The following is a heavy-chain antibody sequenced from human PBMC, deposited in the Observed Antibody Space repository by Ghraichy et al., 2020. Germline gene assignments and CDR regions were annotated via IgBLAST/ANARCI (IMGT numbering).Heavy chain of an antibody. D-gene: IGHD2-21*02. CDR3: TRLNCGGDCNDSDY. Sequence: GESLNISCAASGFTFGASPLHWVRQASGGGLEWVGRIRGKSHSAATAYSPSLRGRVSISREDLKNTAYLQINGLKIEDTAVYYCTRLNCGGDCNDSDYWGQGTVVTVSP. V-gene: IGHV3-73*01. CDR1: GFTFGASP. J-gene: IGHJ4*02. CDR2: IRGKSHSAAT.